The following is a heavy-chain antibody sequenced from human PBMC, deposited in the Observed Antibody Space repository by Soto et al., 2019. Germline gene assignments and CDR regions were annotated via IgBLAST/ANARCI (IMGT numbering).Heavy chain of an antibody. Sequence: PWETLSLTCTVSGGSISSYYWSWIRQPPGKGLEWIGYIYYSGSTNYNPSLKSRVTISVDTSKNQFSLKLSSVTAADTAVYYCARVGYSYGFNFDYWGQGTLVTVSS. D-gene: IGHD5-18*01. CDR2: IYYSGST. V-gene: IGHV4-59*01. J-gene: IGHJ4*02. CDR1: GGSISSYY. CDR3: ARVGYSYGFNFDY.